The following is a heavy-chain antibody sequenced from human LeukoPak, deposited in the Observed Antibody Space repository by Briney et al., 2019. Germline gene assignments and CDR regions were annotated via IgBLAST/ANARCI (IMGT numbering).Heavy chain of an antibody. D-gene: IGHD6-13*01. CDR3: ARVGTAEGTLEDY. CDR2: IKNDGSEK. Sequence: GGSLRLSCAASGFTFRTYWMSWVRQPPGKGLEWVANIKNDGSEKYYVDSVKGRFTISRDNAKNSLYLQMNSLRADNTAVYYCARVGTAEGTLEDYWGQGTLVTVSS. J-gene: IGHJ4*02. CDR1: GFTFRTYW. V-gene: IGHV3-7*01.